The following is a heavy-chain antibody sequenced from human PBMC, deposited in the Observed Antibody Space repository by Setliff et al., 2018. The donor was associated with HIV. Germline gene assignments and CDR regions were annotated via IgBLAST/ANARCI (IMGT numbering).Heavy chain of an antibody. V-gene: IGHV4-39*07. J-gene: IGHJ4*02. CDR2: IYYSGST. CDR3: ARDRYTCYDY. CDR1: GGSIINNNYY. Sequence: SETLSLTCNVSGGSIINNNYYWGWIRQPPGKGLEWMASIYYSGSTNYTPSLKSRVTISIDTSKNQFSLKLSSVTAADTAVYYCARDRYTCYDYWGQGTLVTVSS. D-gene: IGHD1-20*01.